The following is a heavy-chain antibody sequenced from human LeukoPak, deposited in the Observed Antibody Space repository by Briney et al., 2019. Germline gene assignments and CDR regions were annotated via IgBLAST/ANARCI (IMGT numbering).Heavy chain of an antibody. CDR3: AREIAEMATTEPDSDY. D-gene: IGHD5-24*01. J-gene: IGHJ4*02. CDR1: GFTFSSYS. Sequence: GGSLRLSCAASGFTFSSYSMNWVRQAPGKGLEWVLSISSSSSYIYYADSVKGRFTISRDNAKNSLYLQMNSLRAEDTAVYYCAREIAEMATTEPDSDYWGQGTLVTVSS. CDR2: ISSSSSYI. V-gene: IGHV3-21*01.